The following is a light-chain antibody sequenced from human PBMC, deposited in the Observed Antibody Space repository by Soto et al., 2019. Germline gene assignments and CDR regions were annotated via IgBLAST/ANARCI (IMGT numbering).Light chain of an antibody. CDR1: QSISKY. V-gene: IGKV3-11*01. CDR2: DAS. CDR3: QHRSNWRYT. Sequence: ILLTPSPATLPFPPGESAPLSCRASQSISKYLAWYQQKPGQAPRLLIYDASNRATGIPARFSASGSGTDFTLTISSLGPEDFVLYYCQHRSNWRYTFGQGTRLEIK. J-gene: IGKJ5*01.